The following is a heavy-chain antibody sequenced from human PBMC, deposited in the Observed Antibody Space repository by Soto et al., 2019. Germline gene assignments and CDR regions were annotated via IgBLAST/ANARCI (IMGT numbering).Heavy chain of an antibody. CDR3: ARVRTGTTSNFDY. CDR2: INSDGSST. Sequence: EVQLVESGGGLVQPGGSLRLSCAASEFALSNYWMHWVRQAPGEGLVWVSRINSDGSSTSYADSVKGRFTISRDNAKNTLYLQMNSLRAEDTAVYHCARVRTGTTSNFDYWGQGTLVTVSS. D-gene: IGHD1-7*01. J-gene: IGHJ4*02. V-gene: IGHV3-74*01. CDR1: EFALSNYW.